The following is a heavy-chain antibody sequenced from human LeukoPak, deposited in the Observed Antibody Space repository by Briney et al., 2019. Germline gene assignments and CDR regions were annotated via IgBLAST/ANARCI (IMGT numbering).Heavy chain of an antibody. V-gene: IGHV4-34*01. CDR2: INHSGST. CDR3: ARSDSSGSFLFDY. CDR1: GGSFSGYY. J-gene: IGHJ4*02. D-gene: IGHD3-22*01. Sequence: SETLSLTCAVYGGSFSGYYWSWIRQPPGKGLEWIGEINHSGSTNYNPSLKSRVTISVDTSKNQFSLKLSSVTAADTAVYYCARSDSSGSFLFDYWGQGTLVTVSS.